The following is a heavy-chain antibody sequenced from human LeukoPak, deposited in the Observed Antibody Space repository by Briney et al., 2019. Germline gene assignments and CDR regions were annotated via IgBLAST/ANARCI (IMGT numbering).Heavy chain of an antibody. CDR1: GYTFTSYD. CDR2: MNPNSGNT. J-gene: IGHJ4*02. CDR3: ARGLGIAVAGTYGEDY. V-gene: IGHV1-8*01. Sequence: EASVKVSCKASGYTFTSYDINWVRQATGQGLEWMGWMNPNSGNTGYAQKFQGRVTMTRNTSISTAYMELSSLRSEDTAVYYCARGLGIAVAGTYGEDYWGQGTLVTVSS. D-gene: IGHD6-19*01.